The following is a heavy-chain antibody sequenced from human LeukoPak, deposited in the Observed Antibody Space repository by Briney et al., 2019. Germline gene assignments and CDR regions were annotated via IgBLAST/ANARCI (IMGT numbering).Heavy chain of an antibody. J-gene: IGHJ4*02. V-gene: IGHV1-2*02. D-gene: IGHD3-10*01. CDR3: ARTYYHASGRHYYFDY. CDR2: INPNTGGT. CDR1: GYTFTGYY. Sequence: AASVKVSCKASGYTFTGYYMHWVRQAPGQGLEWMGWINPNTGGTDYAQKFQGRVTMTRDTSISTAYMELSRLTSDDTAVYYCARTYYHASGRHYYFDYWGQGTLVTVSS.